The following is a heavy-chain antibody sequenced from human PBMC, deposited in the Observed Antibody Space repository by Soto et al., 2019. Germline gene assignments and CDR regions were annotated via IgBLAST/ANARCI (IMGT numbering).Heavy chain of an antibody. J-gene: IGHJ4*02. CDR2: INHSGST. D-gene: IGHD3-16*02. CDR3: ARGYDYVWGSYRYTDPRPFDY. Sequence: SETLSLTCAVYGGSFSGYYWSWIRQPPGKGLEWIGEINHSGSTNYNLSLKSRVTISVDTSKNQFSLKLSSVTAADTAVYYCARGYDYVWGSYRYTDPRPFDYWGQGTLVTVSS. V-gene: IGHV4-34*01. CDR1: GGSFSGYY.